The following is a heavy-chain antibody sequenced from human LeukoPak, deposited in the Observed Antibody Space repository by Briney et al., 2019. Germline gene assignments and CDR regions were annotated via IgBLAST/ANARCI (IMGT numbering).Heavy chain of an antibody. D-gene: IGHD3-10*01. J-gene: IGHJ4*02. CDR3: ARAGMVQGVILTYLDY. CDR1: GFTFSSYG. Sequence: QPGGSLRLSCAASGFTFSSYGMHWVRQATGKGREWLAVIWYDGSNKYYADSVKGRFTISRDNSKNTLYLQMNSLRAEDTAVYYCARAGMVQGVILTYLDYWGQGTLVTVSS. CDR2: IWYDGSNK. V-gene: IGHV3-33*01.